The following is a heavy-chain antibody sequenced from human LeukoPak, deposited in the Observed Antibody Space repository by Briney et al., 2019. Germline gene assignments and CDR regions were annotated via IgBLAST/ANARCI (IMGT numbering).Heavy chain of an antibody. J-gene: IGHJ4*02. CDR3: ARADPCSSTSCYIRGADY. Sequence: SETLSLTCTVSGGSLSSSSYYWGWIRQPPGKGLEWIGSIYYSGSTYYNPSLKSRVTISVDTSKNQFSLKLSSVTAADTAVYYCARADPCSSTSCYIRGADYWGQGTLVTVSS. V-gene: IGHV4-39*01. D-gene: IGHD2-2*02. CDR2: IYYSGST. CDR1: GGSLSSSSYY.